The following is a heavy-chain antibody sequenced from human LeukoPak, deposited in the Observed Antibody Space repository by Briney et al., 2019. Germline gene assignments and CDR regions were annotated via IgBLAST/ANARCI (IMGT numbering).Heavy chain of an antibody. CDR1: GYSISSGYY. CDR2: IYHSGST. V-gene: IGHV4-38-2*01. CDR3: ASQTYDFWSGYYISYFDY. J-gene: IGHJ4*02. D-gene: IGHD3-3*01. Sequence: SETLSLTCAVSGYSISSGYYWGWIRQPPGKGLEWIGSIYHSGSTYYNTSLKSRVTISVDTSKNQFSLKLSSVTAADTAVYYCASQTYDFWSGYYISYFDYWGQGTLVTVSS.